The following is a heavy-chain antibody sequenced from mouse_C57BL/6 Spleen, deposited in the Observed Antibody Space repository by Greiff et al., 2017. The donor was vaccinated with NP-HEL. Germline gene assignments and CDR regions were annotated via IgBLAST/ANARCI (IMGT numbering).Heavy chain of an antibody. D-gene: IGHD2-5*01. CDR3: TRDYYSNYGAMDY. J-gene: IGHJ4*01. CDR2: INPNNGGT. V-gene: IGHV1-18*01. Sequence: EVQLQQSGPELVKPGASVKIPCKASGYTFTDYNMDWVKQSHGKSLEWIGDINPNNGGTIYNQKFKGKATLTVDKSSSTAYMELRSLTSEDTAVYYCTRDYYSNYGAMDYWGQGTSVTVSS. CDR1: GYTFTDYN.